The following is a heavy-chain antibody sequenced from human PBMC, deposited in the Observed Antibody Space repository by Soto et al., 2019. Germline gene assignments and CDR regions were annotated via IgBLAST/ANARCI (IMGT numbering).Heavy chain of an antibody. CDR1: GYTLTELS. Sequence: ASVKVSCKVSGYTLTELSMHWVRQAPGKGLEWMGGFDPEDGETIYAQKFQGRVTMTEDTSTDTAYMELSSLRSEDTAVYYCATLPPVLRYFDWLLYYFDYWGQGTLVTVSS. V-gene: IGHV1-24*01. CDR2: FDPEDGET. J-gene: IGHJ4*02. D-gene: IGHD3-9*01. CDR3: ATLPPVLRYFDWLLYYFDY.